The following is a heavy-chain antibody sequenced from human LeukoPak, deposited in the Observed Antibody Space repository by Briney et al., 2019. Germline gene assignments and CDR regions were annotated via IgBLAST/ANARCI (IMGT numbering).Heavy chain of an antibody. J-gene: IGHJ5*02. CDR2: INPNSGGT. V-gene: IGHV1-2*02. CDR3: ARNAYCSSTSCYILSGWFDP. D-gene: IGHD2-2*02. CDR1: GYTFTRYP. Sequence: ASVKVSCKASGYTFTRYPLHWVRQAPGQGLEWMGWINPNSGGTTYAQKFQCRVTMTRDTSISTSYMELSRLTSDDTAVYYCARNAYCSSTSCYILSGWFDPWGQGTLVTVSS.